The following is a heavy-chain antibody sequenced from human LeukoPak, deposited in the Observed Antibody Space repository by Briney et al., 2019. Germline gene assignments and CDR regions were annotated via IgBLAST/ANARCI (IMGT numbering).Heavy chain of an antibody. D-gene: IGHD3-10*01. CDR2: INPNSGGT. V-gene: IGHV1-2*04. Sequence: GASVKVSCKASGYTFTGYYMHWVRQAPGQGLEWMGWINPNSGGTNYAQKFQGWVTMTRDTSNSTAYMELSRLRSDDTAAYYCARGRGILWFGELSLDAFDIWGQGTMVTVSS. CDR1: GYTFTGYY. CDR3: ARGRGILWFGELSLDAFDI. J-gene: IGHJ3*02.